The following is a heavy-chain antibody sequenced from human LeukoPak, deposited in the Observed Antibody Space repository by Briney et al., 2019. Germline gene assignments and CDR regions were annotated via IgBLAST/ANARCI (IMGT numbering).Heavy chain of an antibody. V-gene: IGHV3-53*01. J-gene: IGHJ4*02. CDR3: AKGGVAAARDY. CDR1: GFIVSTNY. Sequence: GGSLRLSCAASGFIVSTNYMSWVRQAPGKGLGWVSLIYSGGSTYYSDSVKGRFTISRDICTNTLYLQMNSLRAEDTAVYYCAKGGVAAARDYWGQGTLVTVSS. CDR2: IYSGGST. D-gene: IGHD6-13*01.